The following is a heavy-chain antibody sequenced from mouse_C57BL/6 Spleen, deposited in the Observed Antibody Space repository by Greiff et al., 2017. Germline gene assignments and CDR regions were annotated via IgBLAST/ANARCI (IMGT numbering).Heavy chain of an antibody. CDR2: IHPNSGST. J-gene: IGHJ3*01. V-gene: IGHV1-64*01. D-gene: IGHD1-1*01. CDR1: GYTFTSYW. CDR3: ARSGTTVVAGDWFAY. Sequence: QVQLKQPGAELVKPGASVKLSCKASGYTFTSYWMHWVKQRPGQGLEWIGMIHPNSGSTNYNEKFKSKATLTVDKSSSTAYMQLSSLTSEDSAVYYCARSGTTVVAGDWFAYWGQGTLVTVSA.